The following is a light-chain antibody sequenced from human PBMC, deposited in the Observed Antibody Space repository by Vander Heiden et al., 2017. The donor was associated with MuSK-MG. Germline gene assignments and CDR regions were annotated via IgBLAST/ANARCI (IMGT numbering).Light chain of an antibody. CDR3: QQDGSAPQT. V-gene: IGKV3-20*01. J-gene: IGKJ1*01. CDR2: GAS. Sequence: DIVLTQSPGTLSLSPGERATLSCRASQSVSSSNIAWYQAGAGQAPSLLIYGASIRATGIPDRFSDSRSGTAFILTITRMKPNTIAVYNSQQDGSAPQTFGQGTKVEIK. CDR1: QSVSSSN.